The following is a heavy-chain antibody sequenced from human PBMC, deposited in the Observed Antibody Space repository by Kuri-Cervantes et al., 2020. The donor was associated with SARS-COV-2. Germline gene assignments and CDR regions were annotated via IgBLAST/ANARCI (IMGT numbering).Heavy chain of an antibody. D-gene: IGHD3-3*01. J-gene: IGHJ6*03. CDR1: GFTFSSYA. V-gene: IGHV3-21*01. Sequence: GGSLRLSCEASGFTFSSYAMRWVRQAPGKGLEWVSSITSSSSYIYYADSVKGRLTISRDNANNSLYLQMNSLRAEDTAVYYCARVSGYYDFWSASDYYYMDVWGKGTTVTVSS. CDR2: ITSSSSYI. CDR3: ARVSGYYDFWSASDYYYMDV.